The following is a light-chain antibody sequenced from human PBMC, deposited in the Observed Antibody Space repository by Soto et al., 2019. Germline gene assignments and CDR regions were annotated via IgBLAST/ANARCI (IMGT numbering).Light chain of an antibody. CDR3: QHSYSTQIP. V-gene: IGKV1-5*01. J-gene: IGKJ5*01. CDR2: DAS. CDR1: QSISSW. Sequence: DIQMTQSPSTLSASVGDRVTLTCRASQSISSWLAWYQHKPGRAPKLLISDASLLERGVPSRFNGSRSGTEFTLTLSNLQAEDFATHYSQHSYSTQIPYGQGTRLEIK.